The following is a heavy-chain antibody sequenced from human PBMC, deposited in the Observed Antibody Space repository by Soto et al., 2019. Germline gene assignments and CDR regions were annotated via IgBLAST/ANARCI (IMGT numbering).Heavy chain of an antibody. Sequence: PGGPLRLSCAASGFTISNALMSRVRQAPGKGLEWVGRIKSKTDGGTTDYAAPVKGRFTISRDDSKNTLYLQMNSLKTEDTAVYYCTTTTGRLYYFDYWGQGTLVTVSS. CDR3: TTTTGRLYYFDY. D-gene: IGHD3-9*01. CDR2: IKSKTDGGTT. J-gene: IGHJ4*02. V-gene: IGHV3-15*01. CDR1: GFTISNAL.